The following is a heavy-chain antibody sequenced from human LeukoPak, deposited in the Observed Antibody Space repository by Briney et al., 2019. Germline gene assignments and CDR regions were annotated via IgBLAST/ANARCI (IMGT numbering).Heavy chain of an antibody. CDR2: INHSGST. V-gene: IGHV4-34*01. J-gene: IGHJ1*01. CDR1: GGSFSGSY. CDR3: AREDYGGNSEYFQH. D-gene: IGHD4-23*01. Sequence: SETLSLTCAVYGGSFSGSYCSWICHPPGKGLEWIGEINHSGSTNYNPSLKSRVTISVDTSKNQFSLKLSSVTAAATAVYYCAREDYGGNSEYFQHWGQGTLVTVSS.